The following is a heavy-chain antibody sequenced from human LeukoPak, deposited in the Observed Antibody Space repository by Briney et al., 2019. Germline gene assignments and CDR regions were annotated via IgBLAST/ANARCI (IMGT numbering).Heavy chain of an antibody. J-gene: IGHJ4*02. CDR1: GYTFTDYY. CDR3: ARDRGSGSYLVG. D-gene: IGHD3-10*01. Sequence: ASVTLSCKASGYTFTDYYMHWVRQPPGQGLEWMGWINSNSGGTNYAQKFEGRVTSTRDTSIRTAYMELSRLRSDDTAVYYCARDRGSGSYLVGWGQGTLVTVSS. V-gene: IGHV1-2*02. CDR2: INSNSGGT.